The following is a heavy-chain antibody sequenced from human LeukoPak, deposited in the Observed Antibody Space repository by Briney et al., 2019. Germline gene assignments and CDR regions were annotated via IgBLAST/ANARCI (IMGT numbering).Heavy chain of an antibody. CDR2: IYTSGST. J-gene: IGHJ3*02. CDR3: ARGIRRGVTASDI. CDR1: GGSISSRTYY. V-gene: IGHV4-61*02. Sequence: SQTLSLTCTVSGGSISSRTYYWSWIRQPAGKGLEWIGRIYTSGSTNYNPSLKSRVTMSVDTSTNQFALILSSVTAADTAVYYCARGIRRGVTASDIWGQGTMVTVPS. D-gene: IGHD3-10*01.